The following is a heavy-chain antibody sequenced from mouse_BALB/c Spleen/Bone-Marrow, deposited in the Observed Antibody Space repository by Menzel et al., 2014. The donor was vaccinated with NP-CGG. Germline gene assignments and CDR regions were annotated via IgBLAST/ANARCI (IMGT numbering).Heavy chain of an antibody. J-gene: IGHJ4*01. V-gene: IGHV1-80*01. CDR3: ARGARSAMDY. CDR2: IYPGDGDT. CDR1: GYAFSTYW. Sequence: VQLQQSGAELVRPESSVKISYKASGYAFSTYWMIWVKQRPGQGLEWIGQIYPGDGDTNYNGKFKGKATLTADKSSSTAYVQIRSLTSQDAAVYFCARGARSAMDYWGQGTSVTVSS.